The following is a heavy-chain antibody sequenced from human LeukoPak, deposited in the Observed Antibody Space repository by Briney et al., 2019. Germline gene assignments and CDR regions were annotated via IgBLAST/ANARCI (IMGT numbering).Heavy chain of an antibody. CDR2: ISSNGGST. V-gene: IGHV3-64*01. J-gene: IGHJ6*02. Sequence: GGSLRLSCAASGFTFSSYAMHWVRQAPGKGLEYVSAISSNGGSTYYANSVKGRFTISRDNSKNTLYLQMGSLRAEDMAVYYCAREIIIVVVAATKSAVGGMDVWGQGTTVTVSS. CDR3: AREIIIVVVAATKSAVGGMDV. D-gene: IGHD2-15*01. CDR1: GFTFSSYA.